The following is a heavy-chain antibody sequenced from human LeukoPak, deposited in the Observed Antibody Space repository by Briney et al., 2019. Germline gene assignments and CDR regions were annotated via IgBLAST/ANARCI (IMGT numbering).Heavy chain of an antibody. J-gene: IGHJ4*02. CDR2: IYSGGST. Sequence: PGGSLRLSCAASGFTVSSNYMSWVRQAPGKGLEWVSVIYSGGSTYYADSVKGRFTISRDNSKNTLYLQMNSLRAEDTAVYYCARVSDYGDNYYFDYWGQGTLVTASS. D-gene: IGHD4-17*01. CDR3: ARVSDYGDNYYFDY. V-gene: IGHV3-66*01. CDR1: GFTVSSNY.